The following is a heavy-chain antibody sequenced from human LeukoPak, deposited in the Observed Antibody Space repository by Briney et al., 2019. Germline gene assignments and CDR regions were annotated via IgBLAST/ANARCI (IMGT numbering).Heavy chain of an antibody. CDR1: GFTFSSYS. D-gene: IGHD4-11*01. Sequence: GGSLRLSCAASGFTFSSYSMNWVRQAPRKGLEWVSSISSSSSYIYYADSVKGRFTISRDNAKNSLYLQMNSLRAEDTAVYYCAKGRFYTNSLDAFAIWGQGTMVTVSS. J-gene: IGHJ3*02. CDR3: AKGRFYTNSLDAFAI. CDR2: ISSSSSYI. V-gene: IGHV3-21*04.